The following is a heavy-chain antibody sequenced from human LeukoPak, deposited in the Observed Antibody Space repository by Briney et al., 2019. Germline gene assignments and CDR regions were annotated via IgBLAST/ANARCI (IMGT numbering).Heavy chain of an antibody. Sequence: GGSLRLSCAASGFTVSSNYMSWVRQAPGKGLEWVSVIYSGGSTYYADSVKGRFTISRDNSKNTLYLQMNSLRAEDTAVYYCASMVRGVILAYWGQGTLVTVSS. J-gene: IGHJ4*02. CDR1: GFTVSSNY. D-gene: IGHD3-10*01. CDR3: ASMVRGVILAY. CDR2: IYSGGST. V-gene: IGHV3-66*01.